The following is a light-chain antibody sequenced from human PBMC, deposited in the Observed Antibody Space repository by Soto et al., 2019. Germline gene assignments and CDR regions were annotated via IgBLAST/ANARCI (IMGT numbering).Light chain of an antibody. J-gene: IGKJ5*01. CDR2: AAS. Sequence: QLTQTASFPAAAVGFSVTITCRASQGISSFLAWYQQKPGKAPKLLIYAASTLQSGVPSRFSGSGSGTDFTLTISSLQPEDFANYSCQQFNSYPITFGQGTRLAIK. CDR1: QGISSF. V-gene: IGKV1-9*01. CDR3: QQFNSYPIT.